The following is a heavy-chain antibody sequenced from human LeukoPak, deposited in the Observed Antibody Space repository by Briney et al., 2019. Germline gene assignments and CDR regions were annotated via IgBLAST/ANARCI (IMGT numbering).Heavy chain of an antibody. V-gene: IGHV3-9*01. CDR1: GFTFDDYA. J-gene: IGHJ4*02. D-gene: IGHD1-1*01. Sequence: GGSLRLSCAASGFTFDDYAMHWVRQAPGKGLEWVSSINWNSDIIKYADSVKGRFTISRDNAKNSLYLQMNSLRTEDTALYYCAKDPTTEPYYFDYWGQGTLVTVSS. CDR2: INWNSDII. CDR3: AKDPTTEPYYFDY.